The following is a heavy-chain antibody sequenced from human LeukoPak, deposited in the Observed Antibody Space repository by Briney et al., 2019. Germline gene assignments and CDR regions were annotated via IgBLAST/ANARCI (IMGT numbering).Heavy chain of an antibody. CDR3: AGNSGSYCDRRIYSYYMDV. CDR1: GGTFSSYA. V-gene: IGHV1-69*01. J-gene: IGHJ6*03. D-gene: IGHD1-26*01. CDR2: SIPIFGTA. Sequence: SVKVSCKASGGTFSSYAISWVRQAPGQGLEWMGGSIPIFGTANYAQKFQGRVTITADESTSTAYMELSSLRSEDTAVYYCAGNSGSYCDRRIYSYYMDVWGKGTTVTVSS.